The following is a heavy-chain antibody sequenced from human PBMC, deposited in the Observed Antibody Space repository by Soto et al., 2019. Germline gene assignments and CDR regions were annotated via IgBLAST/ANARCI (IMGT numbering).Heavy chain of an antibody. CDR2: ISHDGTDK. J-gene: IGHJ4*02. D-gene: IGHD2-2*02. CDR1: GFPFDDFG. V-gene: IGHV3-30*18. Sequence: GGSLRLSCAASGFPFDDFGMHWLRQAPGKGLEWVAVISHDGTDKFYADSVKARFTNSRDNSKNTLYLQMSGLRAEDTGVYYCAKSPDFFCSSANWYMYYSVYSCQGTLLTVSS. CDR3: AKSPDFFCSSANWYMYYSVY.